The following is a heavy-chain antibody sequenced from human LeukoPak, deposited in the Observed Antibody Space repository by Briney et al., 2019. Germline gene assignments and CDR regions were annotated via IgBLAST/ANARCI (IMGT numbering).Heavy chain of an antibody. J-gene: IGHJ6*02. CDR1: GXTFSSYD. CDR2: IGTAGDP. V-gene: IGHV3-13*05. Sequence: PGGSLRLSCAASGXTFSSYDMHWVRQATGKGLEWVSAIGTAGDPYYPGSVKGRFTISRENAKNSLYLQMNSLRAGDTAVYYCARGAQYYYDSSGYYYGGYYYYGMDVWGQGTTVTVSS. D-gene: IGHD3-22*01. CDR3: ARGAQYYYDSSGYYYGGYYYYGMDV.